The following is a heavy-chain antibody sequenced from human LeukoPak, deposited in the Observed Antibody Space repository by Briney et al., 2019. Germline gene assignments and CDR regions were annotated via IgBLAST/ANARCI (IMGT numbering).Heavy chain of an antibody. CDR2: IRYDGSNK. CDR1: GFTFSSYG. D-gene: IGHD5-18*01. J-gene: IGHJ4*02. V-gene: IGHV3-30*02. CDR3: AKDGYPLWDY. Sequence: GGSLRLSCAASGFTFSSYGMHWVRQAPGKGLEWVAFIRYDGSNKCYADSVKGRFTISRDNSKNTLYLQMNSLRAEDTAVYYCAKDGYPLWDYWGQGTLVTVSS.